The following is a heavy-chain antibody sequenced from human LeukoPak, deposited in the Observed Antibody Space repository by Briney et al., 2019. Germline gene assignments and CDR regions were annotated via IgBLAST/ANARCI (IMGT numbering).Heavy chain of an antibody. CDR3: ARGYYYDSSGYLN. Sequence: GRSLRLSCAASGFTFSSYAMHWVRQAPGKGLEWVAVISYDGSNKYYADSVKGRFTISRDNSKNTLYLQMNSLRAEDTAVYYCARGYYYDSSGYLNWGQGTLVTVSS. D-gene: IGHD3-22*01. V-gene: IGHV3-30*04. CDR2: ISYDGSNK. CDR1: GFTFSSYA. J-gene: IGHJ4*02.